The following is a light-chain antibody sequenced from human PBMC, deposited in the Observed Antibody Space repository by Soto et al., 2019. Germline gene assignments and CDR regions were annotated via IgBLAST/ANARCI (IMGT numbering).Light chain of an antibody. Sequence: DIQMTQSPPSLSASVGDRVTITCRASQGISNYLAWYQQKPGKVPKLLIYAASTLQSGVPSRFSGSGSGTDFTLTISSLRPEGVATYYCQKYKGAPRIFAPGTKVHIK. CDR1: QGISNY. CDR3: QKYKGAPRI. CDR2: AAS. J-gene: IGKJ3*01. V-gene: IGKV1-27*01.